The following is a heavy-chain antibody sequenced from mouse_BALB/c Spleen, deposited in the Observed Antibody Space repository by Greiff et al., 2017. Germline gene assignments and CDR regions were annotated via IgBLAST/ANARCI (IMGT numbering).Heavy chain of an antibody. CDR2: IWAGGST. CDR1: GFSLTSYG. J-gene: IGHJ3*01. CDR3: AREREHWDGLAY. Sequence: QVQLKESGPGLVAPSQSLSITCTVSGFSLTSYGVHWVRQPPGKGLEWLGVIWAGGSTNYNSALMSRLSISKDNSKSQVFLKMNSLQTDDTAMYYCAREREHWDGLAYWGQGTLVTVSA. V-gene: IGHV2-9*02. D-gene: IGHD4-1*01.